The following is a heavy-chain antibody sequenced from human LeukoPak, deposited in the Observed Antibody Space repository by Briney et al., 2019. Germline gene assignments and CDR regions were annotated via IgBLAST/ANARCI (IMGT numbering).Heavy chain of an antibody. Sequence: GGSLRLSCAASGITISSNYMSWVRQAPGKGLEWVAVISYDGSNKYYADSVKGRFTISRDNSKNTLYLQMNSLRAEDTAVYYCAREPPIAAAVSDFDYWGQGTLVTVSS. V-gene: IGHV3-30-3*01. D-gene: IGHD6-13*01. CDR1: GITISSNY. CDR3: AREPPIAAAVSDFDY. CDR2: ISYDGSNK. J-gene: IGHJ4*02.